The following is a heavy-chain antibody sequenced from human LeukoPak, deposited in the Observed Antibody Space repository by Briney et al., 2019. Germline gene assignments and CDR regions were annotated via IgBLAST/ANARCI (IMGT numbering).Heavy chain of an antibody. V-gene: IGHV4-39*07. CDR1: SGSISISNYY. CDR2: IFYSGST. Sequence: KPSETLSLTCTLSSGSISISNYYWGWVRQPPGKGREWIGNIFYSGSTYYGPSLKSRLTISLDTSRNQFSLKLNSVTAADTAVYYCAKSNGYGLMDIWGQGTMVTFSS. D-gene: IGHD3-10*01. J-gene: IGHJ3*02. CDR3: AKSNGYGLMDI.